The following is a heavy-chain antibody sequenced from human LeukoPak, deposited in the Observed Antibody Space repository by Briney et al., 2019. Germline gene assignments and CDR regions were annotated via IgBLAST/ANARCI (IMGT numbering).Heavy chain of an antibody. Sequence: PGGSLRLSCAASGFTFSSYAMSWGRQAPGKGLEWVSAISGSGGSTYYADSVKGRFTISRDNSKNTLYLQMNSLRAEDTAVYYCAKAGIQLWASGLNWFDPWGQGTLVTVSS. CDR2: ISGSGGST. D-gene: IGHD5-18*01. CDR1: GFTFSSYA. CDR3: AKAGIQLWASGLNWFDP. J-gene: IGHJ5*02. V-gene: IGHV3-23*01.